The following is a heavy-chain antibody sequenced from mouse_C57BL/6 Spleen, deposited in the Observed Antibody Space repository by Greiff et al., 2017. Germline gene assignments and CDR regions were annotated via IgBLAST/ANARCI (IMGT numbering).Heavy chain of an antibody. CDR1: GYTFTSYW. V-gene: IGHV1-69*01. J-gene: IGHJ2*01. Sequence: QVQLQQPGAELVMPGASVKLSCKASGYTFTSYWMHWVKQRPGQGLEWIGEIDPSDSYTNYNQKFKGKSTLTVDKSSSTAYMQLSSLTSEDSAVYYCARSDYGSSFHYFDYWGQVTTLTVSS. CDR3: ARSDYGSSFHYFDY. CDR2: IDPSDSYT. D-gene: IGHD1-1*01.